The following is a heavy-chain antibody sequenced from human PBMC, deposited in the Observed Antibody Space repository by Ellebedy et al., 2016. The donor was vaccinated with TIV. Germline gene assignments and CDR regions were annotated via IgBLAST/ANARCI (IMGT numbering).Heavy chain of an antibody. V-gene: IGHV1-2*02. CDR1: GGTFSSYA. J-gene: IGHJ4*02. Sequence: AASVKVSCKASGGTFSSYAISWVRQAPGQGLEWMGWINPNSGGTNYAQKFQGRVTMTRDTSISTAYMELSSLRSEDTAVYYCARVPDYGDYVALDYWGQGTLVTVSS. D-gene: IGHD4-17*01. CDR3: ARVPDYGDYVALDY. CDR2: INPNSGGT.